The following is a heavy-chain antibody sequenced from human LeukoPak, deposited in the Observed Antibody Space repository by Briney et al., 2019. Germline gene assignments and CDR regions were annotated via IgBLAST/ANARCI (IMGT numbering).Heavy chain of an antibody. J-gene: IGHJ4*02. CDR3: NVGSFGEPDY. D-gene: IGHD3-10*01. Sequence: GASVKVSCKASGGTFSSYAISWVRQAPGQGLEWMGGIIPIFGTANYAQKFQGRVTITADESTSTAYMELSSLRSEDTAVYYCNVGSFGEPDYWGQGTLVTVSS. V-gene: IGHV1-69*13. CDR1: GGTFSSYA. CDR2: IIPIFGTA.